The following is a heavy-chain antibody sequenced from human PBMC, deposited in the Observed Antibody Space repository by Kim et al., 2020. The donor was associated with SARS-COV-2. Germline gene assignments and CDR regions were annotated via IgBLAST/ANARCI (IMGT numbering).Heavy chain of an antibody. CDR3: ARVRSYAHWYFDL. V-gene: IGHV4-34*01. Sequence: SPPLKSRVTISVDPSKSEFSLKLSSVTAADTAVYYCARVRSYAHWYFDLWGRGTLVTVSS. J-gene: IGHJ2*01.